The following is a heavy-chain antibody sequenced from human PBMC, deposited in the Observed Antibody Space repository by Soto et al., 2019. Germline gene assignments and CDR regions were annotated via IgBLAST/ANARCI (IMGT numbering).Heavy chain of an antibody. D-gene: IGHD4-17*01. CDR1: GGSVSSYY. Sequence: SETLSLTCTVSGGSVSSYYWSWIRQPAGKGLEWIGRIYTSGSTNYNPSLKSRVTMSVDTSKNQFSLKLSSVTAADTAVYYCARADGLYGDYVGGYFQHWGQGTLVTVSS. CDR2: IYTSGST. V-gene: IGHV4-4*07. CDR3: ARADGLYGDYVGGYFQH. J-gene: IGHJ1*01.